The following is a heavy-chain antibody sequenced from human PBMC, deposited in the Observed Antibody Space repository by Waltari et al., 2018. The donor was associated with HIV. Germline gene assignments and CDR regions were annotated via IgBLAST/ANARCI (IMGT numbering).Heavy chain of an antibody. Sequence: EVQLVESGGGLVKPGGSLRLSCTASGLTFSTDPMHWVSQAPGKGLEWVSSMRRCTRYIYYADSVRGRFTVSRDNAKNSLVLQMNSLRVDDTAVYYCARQQLGSGALDLWGQGTLVTVSS. CDR3: ARQQLGSGALDL. CDR1: GLTFSTDP. V-gene: IGHV3-21*02. J-gene: IGHJ4*02. D-gene: IGHD3-10*02. CDR2: MRRCTRYI.